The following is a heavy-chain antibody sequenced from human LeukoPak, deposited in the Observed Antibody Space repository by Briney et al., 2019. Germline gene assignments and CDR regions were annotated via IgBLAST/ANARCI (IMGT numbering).Heavy chain of an antibody. Sequence: GGSLRLSCAASGFTFSSYAMSWVRQAPGKGLEWVSAISGSGGSTYYADSVKGRFTISRDNSKNTLYLQMNSLRAEDTAVYYCAKDGERGYYGSGSYSVFDYWGQGTLVTVSS. CDR2: ISGSGGST. CDR3: AKDGERGYYGSGSYSVFDY. D-gene: IGHD3-10*01. J-gene: IGHJ4*02. CDR1: GFTFSSYA. V-gene: IGHV3-23*01.